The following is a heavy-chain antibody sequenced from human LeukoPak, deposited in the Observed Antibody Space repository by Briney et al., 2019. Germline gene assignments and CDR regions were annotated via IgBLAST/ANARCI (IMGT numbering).Heavy chain of an antibody. CDR3: ARAGATVTSHFDC. J-gene: IGHJ4*02. CDR1: GYAFIGYY. D-gene: IGHD4-17*01. Sequence: ASMKVSCKASGYAFIGYYIHWVRQAPGQGLEWLGGIFPNTGDTRYAQKFQGRVTMTTDTSTSTAYMELRSLTSDDTAVYYCARAGATVTSHFDCWGQGTLVTVSS. CDR2: IFPNTGDT. V-gene: IGHV1-2*02.